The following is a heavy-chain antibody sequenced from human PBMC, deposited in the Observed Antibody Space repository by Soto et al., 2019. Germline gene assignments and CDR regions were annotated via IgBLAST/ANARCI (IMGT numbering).Heavy chain of an antibody. Sequence: QVQLVQSGAEVKNPGASVKVSCKASGDRFTSFDINWVRQATGQGPEWIGWMNPSGNTGHAQSFQGRVTLSRDISISTAYMELSCLRSDDTAKYYCARYIVGRGFVVWGQGKVVIVSS. V-gene: IGHV1-8*01. J-gene: IGHJ3*01. CDR3: ARYIVGRGFVV. D-gene: IGHD2-15*01. CDR1: GDRFTSFD. CDR2: MNPSGNT.